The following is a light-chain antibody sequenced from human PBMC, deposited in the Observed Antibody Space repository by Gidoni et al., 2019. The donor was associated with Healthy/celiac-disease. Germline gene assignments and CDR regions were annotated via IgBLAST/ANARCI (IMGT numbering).Light chain of an antibody. CDR2: DAS. Sequence: EIVLTQSPATLSLSPGERATLSCRASPSVSSYLAWYHQKPGQAPRLLIYDASNRATGIPARFSGSGSGTDFTLTISSLEPEDFAVYYCQQRSNWPPATFGPGTKVDIK. J-gene: IGKJ3*01. CDR3: QQRSNWPPAT. V-gene: IGKV3-11*01. CDR1: PSVSSY.